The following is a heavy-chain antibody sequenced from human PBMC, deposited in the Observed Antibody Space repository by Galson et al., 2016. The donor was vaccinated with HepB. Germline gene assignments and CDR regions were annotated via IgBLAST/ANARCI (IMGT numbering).Heavy chain of an antibody. CDR2: ISRGGDST. D-gene: IGHD4-17*01. Sequence: SLRLSCAASGFIFRNYVMSWVRQAPGKGLEWVSGISRGGDSTYYADSVKGRFTISRDNSKNTLYLQMNSLRAEDTAVYYCAKDREDHGDYAFDYWGQGTLVPGSA. V-gene: IGHV3-23*01. CDR1: GFIFRNYV. J-gene: IGHJ4*02. CDR3: AKDREDHGDYAFDY.